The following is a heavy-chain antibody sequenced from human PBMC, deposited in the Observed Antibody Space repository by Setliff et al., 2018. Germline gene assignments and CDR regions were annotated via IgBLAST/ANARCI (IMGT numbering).Heavy chain of an antibody. V-gene: IGHV1-24*01. J-gene: IGHJ3*02. D-gene: IGHD2-15*01. Sequence: ASVKVSCKVSGYTLTELSMHWVRQAPGKGLEWMGGFDPEDGETIYAQKFQGRVTMTEDTSTDTAYMELSSLRSEDTAVYYCATNSGGNTIDAFDIWGQGTMVTVS. CDR2: FDPEDGET. CDR3: ATNSGGNTIDAFDI. CDR1: GYTLTELS.